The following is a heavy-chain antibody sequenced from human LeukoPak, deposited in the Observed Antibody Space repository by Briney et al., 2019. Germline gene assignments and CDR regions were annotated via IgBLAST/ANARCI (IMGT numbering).Heavy chain of an antibody. D-gene: IGHD3-3*01. CDR2: ISGSGGST. J-gene: IGHJ5*02. Sequence: PLGGSLRLSCAASGFTFSSYAMSWVRQAPGKGLEWVSAISGSGGSTYYADSVKGRFTISRDNSKNTLYLQMNSLRAEDTAVYYCAKDRTGREWLFQSWFDPWGQGTLVTVSS. CDR3: AKDRTGREWLFQSWFDP. V-gene: IGHV3-23*01. CDR1: GFTFSSYA.